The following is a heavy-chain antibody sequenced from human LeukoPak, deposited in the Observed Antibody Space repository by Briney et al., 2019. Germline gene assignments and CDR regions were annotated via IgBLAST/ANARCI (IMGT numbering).Heavy chain of an antibody. CDR2: ISYDGSNK. Sequence: GGSLRLSCAASGFTFSSYAMHWVRQARGKGLEWVAVISYDGSNKYYADSVKGRFTISRDNSKNTLYLQMNSLRAEDTAVYYCARVRYSASKYYYSGMDVWGQGTTVTVSS. CDR3: ARVRYSASKYYYSGMDV. J-gene: IGHJ6*02. D-gene: IGHD2-15*01. CDR1: GFTFSSYA. V-gene: IGHV3-30*14.